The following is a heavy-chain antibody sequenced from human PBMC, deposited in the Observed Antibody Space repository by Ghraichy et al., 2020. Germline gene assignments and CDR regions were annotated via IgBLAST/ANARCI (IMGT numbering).Heavy chain of an antibody. CDR3: AKDLGYYSESGGFYKRVQVYYYGMDV. D-gene: IGHD3-22*01. CDR1: GFTFSFHG. V-gene: IGHV3-30*02. CDR2: IQYDGSDK. J-gene: IGHJ6*02. Sequence: GESLNISCAASGFTFSFHGMYWVRQAPGKGLEWVGFIQYDGSDKYYADSVKGRFTISRDNSKNTLSLQMNRLRAEDTAVYYCAKDLGYYSESGGFYKRVQVYYYGMDVWGQGTTVTVSS.